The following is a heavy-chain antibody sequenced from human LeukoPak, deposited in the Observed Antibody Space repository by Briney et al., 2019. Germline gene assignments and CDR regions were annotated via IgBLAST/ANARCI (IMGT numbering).Heavy chain of an antibody. V-gene: IGHV1-69*13. CDR2: IIPIFGTA. CDR1: GGTFSNYA. CDR3: ATEDGYARTFDY. Sequence: ASVKVSCKASGGTFSNYAISWVRQAPGQGLEWMGGIIPIFGTANYAQKFQGRVTITADESTSTAYMELSSLRSEDTAVYYCATEDGYARTFDYWGQGTLVTVSS. J-gene: IGHJ4*02. D-gene: IGHD5-24*01.